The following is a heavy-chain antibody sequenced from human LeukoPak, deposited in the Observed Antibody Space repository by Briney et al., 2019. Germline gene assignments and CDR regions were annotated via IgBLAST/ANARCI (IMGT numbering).Heavy chain of an antibody. CDR1: GFTLIDYD. CDR2: IGIRGDT. D-gene: IGHD6-19*01. V-gene: IGHV3-13*01. J-gene: IGHJ4*02. Sequence: GGSLRLSCAASGFTLIDYDMHWVRQALGKGLEWVSAIGIRGDTHYSGSVKGRFTISRENAESSLYLQMNSLRAEDTAVYYCARGGIQVSGIDEFDYWGQGTLVTVSS. CDR3: ARGGIQVSGIDEFDY.